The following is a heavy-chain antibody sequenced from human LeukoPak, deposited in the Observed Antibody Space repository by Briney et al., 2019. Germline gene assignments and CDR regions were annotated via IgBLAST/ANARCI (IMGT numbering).Heavy chain of an antibody. J-gene: IGHJ4*02. V-gene: IGHV3-7*03. D-gene: IGHD5-18*01. Sequence: GGSLRLSCEGSAFIFSGHWMNWVRQTPGKGLEWVASIKEDGSVRQYVDSVKGRFSVSRDNTKGSLFLQLNSLRAEDTAVYYCAKGGLQLWLRLYFDYWGQGTLVTVSS. CDR3: AKGGLQLWLRLYFDY. CDR2: IKEDGSVR. CDR1: AFIFSGHW.